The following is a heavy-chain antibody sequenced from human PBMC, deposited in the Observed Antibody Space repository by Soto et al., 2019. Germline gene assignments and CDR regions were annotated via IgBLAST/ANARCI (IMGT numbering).Heavy chain of an antibody. CDR2: INAGNGNT. J-gene: IGHJ6*02. D-gene: IGHD3-22*01. CDR3: ARALGYDSSGYYPYYGMEV. CDR1: GYTFTSYA. Sequence: ASVKVSCKASGYTFTSYAMHWVRQAPGQRLEWMGWINAGNGNTKYSQKFQGRFTISRDNSKNTLYLQMNSLRAEDTAVYYCARALGYDSSGYYPYYGMEVWGQGTTVTVSS. V-gene: IGHV1-3*01.